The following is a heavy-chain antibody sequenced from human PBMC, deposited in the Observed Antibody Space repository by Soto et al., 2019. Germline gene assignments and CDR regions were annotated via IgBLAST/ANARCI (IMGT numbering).Heavy chain of an antibody. V-gene: IGHV4-31*09. CDR2: IYYSGST. D-gene: IGHD3-10*01. CDR1: GGSISSGGYY. Sequence: PSETLSLTCTVSGGSISSGGYYWSWIRQHPGKGLEWIGYIYYSGSTYYNPSLKSRVTISVDTSKNQFSLKLSSVTAADTAVYYCYGSGSYPYYGMDVWGQGTTVTVS. J-gene: IGHJ6*02. CDR3: YGSGSYPYYGMDV.